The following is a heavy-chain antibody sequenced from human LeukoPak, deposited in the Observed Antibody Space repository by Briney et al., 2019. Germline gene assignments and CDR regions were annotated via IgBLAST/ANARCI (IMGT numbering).Heavy chain of an antibody. D-gene: IGHD5-18*01. CDR2: IYYSGST. J-gene: IGHJ6*03. V-gene: IGHV4-59*01. CDR1: GGSISSYY. Sequence: SETLSLTCTVSGGSISSYYWSWIRQPPGKGLEWIGYIYYSGSTNYKSPLKSRVTISVDTSKNQFSLKLSSVTAADTAVYYCARTTEGGYSYGYFYYYYMDVWGKGTTVTISS. CDR3: ARTTEGGYSYGYFYYYYMDV.